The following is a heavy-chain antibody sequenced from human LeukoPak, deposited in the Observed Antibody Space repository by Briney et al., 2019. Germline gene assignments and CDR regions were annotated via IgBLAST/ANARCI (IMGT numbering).Heavy chain of an antibody. J-gene: IGHJ4*02. D-gene: IGHD2-21*01. CDR2: ISGSGRTI. V-gene: IGHV3-48*03. CDR1: GFTFSSYE. CDR3: VRDAVMSPEVLLTAWDYFDC. Sequence: GGSLRLSCAASGFTFSSYEMNWVRQAQGKGLEWVSYISGSGRTIDYADSVKGRFTISRDNTKNSVYLQMNSLRAEDTAIYFCVRDAVMSPEVLLTAWDYFDCWGQGTLVTVSS.